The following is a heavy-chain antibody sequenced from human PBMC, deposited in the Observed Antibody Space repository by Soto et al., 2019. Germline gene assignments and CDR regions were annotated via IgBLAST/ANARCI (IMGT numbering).Heavy chain of an antibody. CDR3: ARVRTGMGAYCGGDCSYYFDY. CDR2: IYATGST. Sequence: PSETLSLTCTVSGASISGFYWSWIRKSAGKGLEWIGRIYATGSTNYNPSLKSRVTISVDTSKNQFSLKLSSVTAADTAVYYCARVRTGMGAYCGGDCSYYFDYWGQGTLVTVSS. CDR1: GASISGFY. V-gene: IGHV4-4*07. J-gene: IGHJ4*02. D-gene: IGHD2-21*02.